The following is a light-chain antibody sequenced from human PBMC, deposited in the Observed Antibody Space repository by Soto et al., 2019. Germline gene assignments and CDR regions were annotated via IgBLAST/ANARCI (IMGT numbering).Light chain of an antibody. V-gene: IGLV1-36*01. J-gene: IGLJ2*01. Sequence: QSVLTQPPSVSAAPGQRVTISCSGSISSIGDNAVSWYQQFPGKTPKLLIFYDDVVPSGVSDRCSCAKSGTSASPAISGLQPDDEADYYCATWDGSRNGVVFGGGTKLTVL. CDR2: YDD. CDR3: ATWDGSRNGVV. CDR1: ISSIGDNA.